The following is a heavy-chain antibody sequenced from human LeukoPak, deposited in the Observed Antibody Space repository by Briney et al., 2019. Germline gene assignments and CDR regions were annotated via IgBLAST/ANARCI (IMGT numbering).Heavy chain of an antibody. J-gene: IGHJ6*02. CDR2: IYYSGST. V-gene: IGHV4-59*01. D-gene: IGHD4-11*01. CDR3: ARALQYGYYYGMDV. Sequence: SETLSLTCTVSGGSISSYYWSWIRQPPGKGLEWLGYIYYSGSTNYNPSLKSRVTISVDTSKNQFSLKLSSVTAADTAVYYCARALQYGYYYGMDVWGQGTTVTVSS. CDR1: GGSISSYY.